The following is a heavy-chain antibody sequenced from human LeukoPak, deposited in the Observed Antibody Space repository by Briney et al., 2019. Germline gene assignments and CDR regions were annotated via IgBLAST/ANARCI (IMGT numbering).Heavy chain of an antibody. V-gene: IGHV1-2*02. Sequence: GASVKVSCKSSGYTFTDFYIHWVRQAPGQGLEWMGWINPNGGGTNYAQKFQGSVTMTRDTSISTAYMELSSLTSDDTAVYSCARGSASGSRYPFVYWGQGTLVTVSS. CDR2: INPNGGGT. CDR1: GYTFTDFY. CDR3: ARGSASGSRYPFVY. J-gene: IGHJ4*02. D-gene: IGHD3-10*01.